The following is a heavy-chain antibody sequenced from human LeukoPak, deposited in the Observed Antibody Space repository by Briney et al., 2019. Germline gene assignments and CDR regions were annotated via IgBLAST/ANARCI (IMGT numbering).Heavy chain of an antibody. Sequence: PSQTLSLTCAVSGGSISSGGYSWSWIRQPPGKGLEWIGYIYHSGSTYYNPSLKSRVTISVDTSKNQFSLKLSSVTAADTAVYYCARTIAAAATDPGYFDYWGQGTLVTVSS. J-gene: IGHJ4*02. D-gene: IGHD6-13*01. CDR2: IYHSGST. CDR3: ARTIAAAATDPGYFDY. V-gene: IGHV4-30-2*02. CDR1: GGSISSGGYS.